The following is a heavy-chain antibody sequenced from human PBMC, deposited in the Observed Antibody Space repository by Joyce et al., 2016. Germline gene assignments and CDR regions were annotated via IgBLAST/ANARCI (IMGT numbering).Heavy chain of an antibody. D-gene: IGHD2-21*01. V-gene: IGHV3-23*01. J-gene: IGHJ4*02. CDR3: GNQETRAYCGDNCPSSDY. CDR2: ISGSGGVT. Sequence: EVRLLHSGGGLVQPGGSLRLSCAASGITFSANAMTWVRQAPGKGLEWVSGISGSGGVTCYGDAVKGRFTIYRDNSKNTLYLKMNNLRDEDTALYYCGNQETRAYCGDNCPSSDYWGQGTLVTVSS. CDR1: GITFSANA.